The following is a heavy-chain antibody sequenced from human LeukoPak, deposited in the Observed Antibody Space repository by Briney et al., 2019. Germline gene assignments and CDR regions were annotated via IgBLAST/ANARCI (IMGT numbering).Heavy chain of an antibody. Sequence: GGALRLSCAAPGFTFSSDAMSWGRQAPGKGLEWVSAISGSGGSTYEADSVRGRFTISRDTSKHPLYLQMNSLRAEDTAVYYCAKGPCSGGSCYSRGFEYWGQGTLVTVSS. CDR1: GFTFSSDA. D-gene: IGHD2-15*01. CDR2: ISGSGGST. V-gene: IGHV3-23*01. J-gene: IGHJ4*02. CDR3: AKGPCSGGSCYSRGFEY.